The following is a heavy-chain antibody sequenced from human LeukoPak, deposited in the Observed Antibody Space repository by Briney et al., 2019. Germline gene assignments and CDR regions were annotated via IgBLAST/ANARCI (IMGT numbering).Heavy chain of an antibody. D-gene: IGHD3-10*01. CDR2: VRGKAYGGTT. V-gene: IGHV3-49*03. CDR3: TRDPYFGSGGSNGMDV. CDR1: GFTFGDFG. J-gene: IGHJ6*02. Sequence: PGRSLRLSCTASGFTFGDFGMSWFRQAPGKGLEWVGFVRGKAYGGTTEYAASVKGRFTISRDDSRSIASLHINSLKTEDTAVYYCTRDPYFGSGGSNGMDVWGHGTTVTVSS.